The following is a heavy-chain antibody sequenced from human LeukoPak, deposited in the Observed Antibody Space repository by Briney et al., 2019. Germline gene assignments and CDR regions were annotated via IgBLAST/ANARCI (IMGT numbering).Heavy chain of an antibody. D-gene: IGHD3-22*01. V-gene: IGHV3-23*01. J-gene: IGHJ4*02. CDR1: GFTFNNYA. CDR3: ASLPTFYYDRSGYHYDY. CDR2: TAVSGISK. Sequence: QTGGSLRLSCVASGFTFNNYAMSWVRQAPERALQWASSTAVSGISKAYADSVQGRFTISKDKSKNTLYLQMDTLRAEDTGVYFCASLPTFYYDRSGYHYDYWRQGTLATVSS.